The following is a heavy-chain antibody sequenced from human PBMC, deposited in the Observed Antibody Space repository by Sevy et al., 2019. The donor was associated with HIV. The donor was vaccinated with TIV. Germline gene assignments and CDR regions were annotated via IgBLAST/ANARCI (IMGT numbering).Heavy chain of an antibody. CDR1: GFTVSSNY. J-gene: IGHJ4*02. Sequence: GGSLRLSCVASGFTVSSNYMSWVRQAPGKGLEWVSGIYSGGSTYYADSVKGRFTISRDNFKNTLYLQMNSLRGDDTAVYYCARNLVGASDSWGQGTLVTVSS. CDR2: IYSGGST. V-gene: IGHV3-66*01. CDR3: ARNLVGASDS. D-gene: IGHD1-26*01.